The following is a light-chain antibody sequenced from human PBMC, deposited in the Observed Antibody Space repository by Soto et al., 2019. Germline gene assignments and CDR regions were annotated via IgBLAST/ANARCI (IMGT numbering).Light chain of an antibody. V-gene: IGKV1-27*01. CDR3: QKYNNGPPAT. J-gene: IGKJ3*01. CDR2: AAS. Sequence: DIQMTQSPSSLSASVGDRVTITCRASQDINNYLAWYQQRPGKAPKLLIYAASTLQSGVPSRFSGGGSGIDFTLTISSLQPEDVATYYCQKYNNGPPATFGPGTKV. CDR1: QDINNY.